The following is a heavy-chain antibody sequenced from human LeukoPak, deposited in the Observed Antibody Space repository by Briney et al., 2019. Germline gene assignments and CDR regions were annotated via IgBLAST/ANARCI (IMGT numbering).Heavy chain of an antibody. J-gene: IGHJ4*02. CDR3: ARYYDILTGYFDY. Sequence: PSETLSLTCTVSGGSISSSSYYWGWIRQPPGKGLEWIGSIYYSGSTYYNPSLKSRVTISVDTSKNQFSLKLSPVTAADTAVYYCARYYDILTGYFDYWGQGTLVTVSS. CDR1: GGSISSSSYY. D-gene: IGHD3-9*01. V-gene: IGHV4-39*01. CDR2: IYYSGST.